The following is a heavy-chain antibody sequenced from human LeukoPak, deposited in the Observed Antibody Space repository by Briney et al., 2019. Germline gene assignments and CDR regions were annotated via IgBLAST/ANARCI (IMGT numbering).Heavy chain of an antibody. CDR1: GFTFSSYW. CDR2: IKQDGSEK. CDR3: ARDDPYSSSWAPTRYYYYGMDV. V-gene: IGHV3-7*03. D-gene: IGHD6-13*01. Sequence: PGGSLRLSCAASGFTFSSYWMSWVRQAPGKGLEWVANIKQDGSEKYYVDSVKGRFTISRDNAKNSLYLQMNSLRAEDTAVYYCARDDPYSSSWAPTRYYYYGMDVWGQGTTVTVSS. J-gene: IGHJ6*02.